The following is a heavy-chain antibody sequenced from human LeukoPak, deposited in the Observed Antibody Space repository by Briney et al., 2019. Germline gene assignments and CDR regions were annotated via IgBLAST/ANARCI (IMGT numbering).Heavy chain of an antibody. Sequence: ASVKVSCKVSGYTFTSYGINWVRQAPGQGLEWMGWITAFNGNTDYAQKFQGRVTMTTDTSTNTAYMELRSLRSDDTAVYYCARDSYDSSGSYFFLKLLDYWGQGTLVTISS. D-gene: IGHD3-22*01. J-gene: IGHJ4*02. CDR2: ITAFNGNT. CDR3: ARDSYDSSGSYFFLKLLDY. CDR1: GYTFTSYG. V-gene: IGHV1-18*01.